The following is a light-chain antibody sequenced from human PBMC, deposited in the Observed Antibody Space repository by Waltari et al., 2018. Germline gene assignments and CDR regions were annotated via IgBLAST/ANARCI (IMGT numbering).Light chain of an antibody. J-gene: IGLJ2*01. CDR1: RYNIGNSY. CDR2: KNS. CDR3: ASWDDSLGGVI. Sequence: QSVLSQPPSASGTPGQRVTLSCSGNRYNIGNSYVNWYSQLPGMAPKLLIYKNSQRPSAVPDRISGAKSCTSASLAISGLRSEDEADYYCASWDDSLGGVIFGGGTKVTVL. V-gene: IGLV1-47*01.